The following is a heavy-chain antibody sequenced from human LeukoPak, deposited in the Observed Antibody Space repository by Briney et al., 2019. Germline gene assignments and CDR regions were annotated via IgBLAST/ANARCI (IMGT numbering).Heavy chain of an antibody. Sequence: GASVKVSCKASGGTFSSYAISWVRQAPGQGLEWMGGIIPIFGTANYAQKFQGRVTITADESTSTAYMELSSLRSEDTAVYYCARGRYFDWSERFHQPHFDYWGQGTLVTVSS. J-gene: IGHJ4*02. CDR2: IIPIFGTA. V-gene: IGHV1-69*13. D-gene: IGHD3-9*01. CDR3: ARGRYFDWSERFHQPHFDY. CDR1: GGTFSSYA.